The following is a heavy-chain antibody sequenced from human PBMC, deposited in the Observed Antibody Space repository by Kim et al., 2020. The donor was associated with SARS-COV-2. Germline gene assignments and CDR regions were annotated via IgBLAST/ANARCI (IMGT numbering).Heavy chain of an antibody. V-gene: IGHV5-51*01. CDR1: GYTFTTYW. CDR3: ARSTVATTDGSYCFDY. J-gene: IGHJ4*02. CDR2: IYPGDSDT. Sequence: GESLKISCKGSGYTFTTYWIAWVRQMPGKGLEWLGIIYPGDSDTRYSPSFQGQITISADTSITTAYLQWSSLKASDSAMYYCARSTVATTDGSYCFDYWGQGTLVTVSS. D-gene: IGHD5-12*01.